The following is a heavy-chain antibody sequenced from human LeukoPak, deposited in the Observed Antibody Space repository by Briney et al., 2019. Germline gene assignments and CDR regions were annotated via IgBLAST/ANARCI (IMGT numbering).Heavy chain of an antibody. Sequence: SETLSLTCTVSGGSISSHYWSWIRQPPGKGLEWIGYIYYSGSTNYNPSLKSRVTISVDTSKNQFSLKLSSVTAADTAVYYCARVHYYDSSGYYYYYYYYMDVWGKGTTVTVSS. CDR1: GGSISSHY. V-gene: IGHV4-59*11. CDR3: ARVHYYDSSGYYYYYYYYMDV. D-gene: IGHD3-22*01. CDR2: IYYSGST. J-gene: IGHJ6*03.